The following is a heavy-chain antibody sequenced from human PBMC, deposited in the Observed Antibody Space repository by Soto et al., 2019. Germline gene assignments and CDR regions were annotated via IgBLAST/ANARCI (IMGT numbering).Heavy chain of an antibody. J-gene: IGHJ4*02. CDR1: GDSITRSTYF. D-gene: IGHD1-20*01. CDR2: IYYSRRT. CDR3: ARKLPITGRFDF. V-gene: IGHV4-39*01. Sequence: QLQLQESGPGLVKPSETLSLTCSLSGDSITRSTYFWAWIRHSPGKGLEWVGSIYYSRRTHYNPSLKMRFTISVDRSKIQFSLKMRSVPASDPAVYSCARKLPITGRFDFWVPGTLVTVSS.